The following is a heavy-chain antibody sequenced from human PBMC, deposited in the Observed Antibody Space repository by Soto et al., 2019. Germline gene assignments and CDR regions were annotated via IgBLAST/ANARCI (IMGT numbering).Heavy chain of an antibody. J-gene: IGHJ5*02. Sequence: EVQLVESGGGLVQPGGSLRLSCAASGFTLSSYSMNWVRQAPGKGLEWVSYISSSSNTIYYADSVKGRFTISGDNAKNSLYLQMNSLRDEDTAVYYCAREGSNLNWFDPWGQGTLVTVSS. CDR1: GFTLSSYS. D-gene: IGHD4-4*01. CDR3: AREGSNLNWFDP. V-gene: IGHV3-48*02. CDR2: ISSSSNTI.